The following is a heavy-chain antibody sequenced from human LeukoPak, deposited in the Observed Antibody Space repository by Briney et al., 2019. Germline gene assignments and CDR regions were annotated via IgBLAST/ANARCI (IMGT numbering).Heavy chain of an antibody. V-gene: IGHV4-59*01. J-gene: IGHJ6*03. CDR1: GGSISSFY. D-gene: IGHD3-3*01. CDR3: ARVIMSSLYYYYMDV. Sequence: SETLSLTCTVSGGSISSFYWSWIRQPPGQGLEWIGYISDSGSTNYNPSLKSRVTISVDTSKNKFSLKLSSVTAADTAVYYCARVIMSSLYYYYMDVWGKGTTVTVSS. CDR2: ISDSGST.